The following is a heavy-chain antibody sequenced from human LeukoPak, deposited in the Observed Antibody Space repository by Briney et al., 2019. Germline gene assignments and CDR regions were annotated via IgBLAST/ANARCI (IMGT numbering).Heavy chain of an antibody. V-gene: IGHV1-69*04. Sequence: SVKVSCKASGATFTNYAITWVRQAPGQGLKWMGRFISFLNQATYAQKFQGSVTISADKSTNTAYMEVDSLKSEDTAVYYCAREDLAAGASAFDYWGQGTLVTVSA. CDR1: GATFTNYA. J-gene: IGHJ4*02. D-gene: IGHD6-25*01. CDR3: AREDLAAGASAFDY. CDR2: FISFLNQA.